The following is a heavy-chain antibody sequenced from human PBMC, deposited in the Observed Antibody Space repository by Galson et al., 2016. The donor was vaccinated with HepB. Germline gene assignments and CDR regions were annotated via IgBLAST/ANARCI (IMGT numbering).Heavy chain of an antibody. Sequence: QSGAEVKKPGESLRISCGGSGFSFTNYWITWVRQMPGKGLEWLGRIDPSDAFKNYSPSFQGPDTISADKSTSIAYLQWGSLKAADTAMYDCARSRLGDCSNTRWYGDDGYDMWGQGTMVIVSS. D-gene: IGHD2-2*01. CDR1: GFSFTNYW. CDR3: ARSRLGDCSNTRWYGDDGYDM. CDR2: IDPSDAFK. J-gene: IGHJ3*02. V-gene: IGHV5-10-1*01.